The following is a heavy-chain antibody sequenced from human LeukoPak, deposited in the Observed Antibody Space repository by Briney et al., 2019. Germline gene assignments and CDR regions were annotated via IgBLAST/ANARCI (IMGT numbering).Heavy chain of an antibody. CDR1: GGTFSSYA. V-gene: IGHV1-69*06. D-gene: IGHD6-6*01. J-gene: IGHJ5*02. Sequence: GASVKVSCKASGGTFSSYAISWVRQAPGQGLEWMGGIIPIFGTANYAQKFQGRVTITADKSTSTAYMELSSLRSEDTAVYYCARVGSSSSGRWFDPWGQGTLVTVSS. CDR2: IIPIFGTA. CDR3: ARVGSSSSGRWFDP.